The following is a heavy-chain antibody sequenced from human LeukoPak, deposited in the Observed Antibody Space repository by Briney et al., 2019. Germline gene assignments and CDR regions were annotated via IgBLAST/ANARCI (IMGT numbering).Heavy chain of an antibody. V-gene: IGHV4-59*12. CDR2: IYYSGST. D-gene: IGHD3-22*01. J-gene: IGHJ3*02. CDR3: AGDLGALTTIGTIDAFDI. CDR1: GGSISSYY. Sequence: SETLSLTCTVSGGSISSYYWSWIRQPPGKGLEWIGYIYYSGSTNYNPSLKSRVTISVDTSKNQFSLKLSSVTAADTAVYYCAGDLGALTTIGTIDAFDIWGQGTMVTVSS.